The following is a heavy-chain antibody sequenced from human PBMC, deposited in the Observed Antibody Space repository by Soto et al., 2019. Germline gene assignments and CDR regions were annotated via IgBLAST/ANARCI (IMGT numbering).Heavy chain of an antibody. V-gene: IGHV3-9*01. CDR2: ISWNSGSI. CDR3: AKEVRGRRTPYYYYGMDV. J-gene: IGHJ6*02. D-gene: IGHD3-10*01. Sequence: EVQLVESGGGLVQPGRSLRLSCAASGFTFDDYAMHWVRQAPGKGLEWVSGISWNSGSIGYADSVKGRFTISRDNAKNSLYLQMNSLRAEDTALYYCAKEVRGRRTPYYYYGMDVWGQGTTVTVSS. CDR1: GFTFDDYA.